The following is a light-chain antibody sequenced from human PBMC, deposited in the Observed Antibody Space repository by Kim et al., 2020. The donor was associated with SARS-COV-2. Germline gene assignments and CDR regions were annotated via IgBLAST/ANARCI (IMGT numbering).Light chain of an antibody. J-gene: IGKJ2*01. CDR1: QSINSW. CDR2: AAS. CDR3: QQYNYYPYT. Sequence: SESVGDRVTITCRASQSINSWLAWYQQKPGKAPKLLIYAASSLESGVPSRFSGSASGTEFTLTITSLQPDDFATYYCQQYNYYPYTFGQGTKLEI. V-gene: IGKV1-5*01.